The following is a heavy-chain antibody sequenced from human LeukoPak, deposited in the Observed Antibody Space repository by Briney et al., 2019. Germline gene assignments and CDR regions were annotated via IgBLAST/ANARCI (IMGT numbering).Heavy chain of an antibody. V-gene: IGHV3-23*01. CDR2: ISGSGGST. Sequence: PGGSLRLSCAASGFTFSSYAMSWVRQAPGKGLEWVSAISGSGGSTYYADSVKGRFTISRDNSKNTLYLQMNGLRAEDTAVYYGVKDRFLEVYGMEVWGQGTTVTVSS. CDR3: VKDRFLEVYGMEV. J-gene: IGHJ6*02. CDR1: GFTFSSYA. D-gene: IGHD3-3*01.